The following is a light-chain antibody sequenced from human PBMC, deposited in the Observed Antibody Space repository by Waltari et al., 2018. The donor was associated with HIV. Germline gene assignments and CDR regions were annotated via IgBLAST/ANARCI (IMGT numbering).Light chain of an antibody. CDR1: QGIRND. CDR2: AAS. V-gene: IGKV1-6*01. CDR3: LQDYNYPRT. Sequence: AIQMTQTPSSLSASVGDRVTITCRASQGIRNDLGWYQQQPGKGPKLLIYAASSLQSGVPSRFSGSGSGTDFTLTISSLQPEDFATYYCLQDYNYPRTFGQGTKVEIK. J-gene: IGKJ1*01.